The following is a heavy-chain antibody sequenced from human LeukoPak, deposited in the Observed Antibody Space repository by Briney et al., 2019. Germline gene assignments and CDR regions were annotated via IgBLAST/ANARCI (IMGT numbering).Heavy chain of an antibody. J-gene: IGHJ4*02. CDR2: ISYDGSYK. Sequence: PGGSLRLSCATSGFPFSRYVMHWVRQAPGKGLEWVAVISYDGSYKHYADAVKGRFIASRDNSKNTLFLQIDSLTTEDTAVYYCARGSWFCDFLGQGTQVTVSS. CDR1: GFPFSRYV. D-gene: IGHD6-13*01. CDR3: ARGSWFCDF. V-gene: IGHV3-30*04.